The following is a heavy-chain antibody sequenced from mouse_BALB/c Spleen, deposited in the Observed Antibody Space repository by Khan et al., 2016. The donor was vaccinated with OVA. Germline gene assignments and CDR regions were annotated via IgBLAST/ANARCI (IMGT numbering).Heavy chain of an antibody. D-gene: IGHD1-1*01. Sequence: QIQLVQSGAELAKPGASVKMSCKASGYTFINYWILWVKQRPGQGLEWIGYINPSTGYTEYNQNFKDKATLTADKSSSTAYMQLSSLTSEDSAVYYCARRVLRWDGDYWGQGTSLTV. J-gene: IGHJ2*03. CDR1: GYTFINYW. V-gene: IGHV1-7*01. CDR3: ARRVLRWDGDY. CDR2: INPSTGYT.